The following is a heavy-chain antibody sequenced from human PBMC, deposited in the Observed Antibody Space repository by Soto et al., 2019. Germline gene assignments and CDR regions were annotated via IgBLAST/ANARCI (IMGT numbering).Heavy chain of an antibody. D-gene: IGHD3-3*01. CDR3: ANVPEYNFWSGYRYYFDY. J-gene: IGHJ4*02. CDR2: INGGGGST. V-gene: IGHV3-23*01. Sequence: PGGSLRLSCAVFGFTFSNHVMNWVRQAPGKGLEWVSAINGGGGSTFYADSVKGRFTISRDNSKNTLYLQMHSLRADDTAVYYCANVPEYNFWSGYRYYFDYWGQGTLVTVSS. CDR1: GFTFSNHV.